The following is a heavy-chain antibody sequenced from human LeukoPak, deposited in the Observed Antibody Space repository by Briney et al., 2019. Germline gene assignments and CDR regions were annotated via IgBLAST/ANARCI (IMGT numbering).Heavy chain of an antibody. D-gene: IGHD5-12*01. V-gene: IGHV4-59*12. CDR1: GGSISSYY. CDR3: ASYSGYDERGGRDAFDI. CDR2: IYYRGST. J-gene: IGHJ3*02. Sequence: SETLSLTCTLSGGSISSYYSGWTRQPPGKGLEWIGYIYYRGSTNYNTSLKSRVTISLDTSNNQFSLKLSSVTAADTAVYYCASYSGYDERGGRDAFDIWGQGTMVTVSS.